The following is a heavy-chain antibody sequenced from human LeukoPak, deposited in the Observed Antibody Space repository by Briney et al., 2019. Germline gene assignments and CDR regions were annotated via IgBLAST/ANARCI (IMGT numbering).Heavy chain of an antibody. CDR3: ARDRFVDYGGNPGHY. CDR2: INPNSGGT. V-gene: IGHV1-2*02. CDR1: GYTFTGYY. Sequence: ASVKVSCKASGYTFTGYYMHWVRQAPGQGLEWMGWINPNSGGTNYAQKFQGRVTMTRDTSISTAYMELSRLRSDDTAVYYCARDRFVDYGGNPGHYWGQGTLVTVSS. D-gene: IGHD4-23*01. J-gene: IGHJ4*02.